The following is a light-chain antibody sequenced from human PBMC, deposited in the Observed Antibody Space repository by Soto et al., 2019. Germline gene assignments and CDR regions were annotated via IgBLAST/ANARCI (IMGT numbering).Light chain of an antibody. CDR1: SSDVGNYNL. Sequence: ALTQPASVSGSPGQSITFSCTGTSSDVGNYNLVSWYQHHPGKAPKLILYEGSKRPSGISNRFSGSKSGNTASLTISGLQAADEANYYCCSYAGSSTWVFGGGTKVTVL. CDR2: EGS. V-gene: IGLV2-23*01. J-gene: IGLJ3*02. CDR3: CSYAGSSTWV.